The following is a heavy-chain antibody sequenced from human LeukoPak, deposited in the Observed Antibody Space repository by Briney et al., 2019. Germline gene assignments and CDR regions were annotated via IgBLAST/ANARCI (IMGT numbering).Heavy chain of an antibody. CDR2: IYYSGST. Sequence: SETLSLTCTVSGGSISSYYWSWIRQPPEKGLEWIGYIYYSGSTNYNPSLRSRVTISVDTSKNQFSLKLSSVTAADTAVYYCAREGEYSYGYNYYHQYMDVWGKGTTVTVSS. D-gene: IGHD5-18*01. CDR1: GGSISSYY. V-gene: IGHV4-59*01. J-gene: IGHJ6*03. CDR3: AREGEYSYGYNYYHQYMDV.